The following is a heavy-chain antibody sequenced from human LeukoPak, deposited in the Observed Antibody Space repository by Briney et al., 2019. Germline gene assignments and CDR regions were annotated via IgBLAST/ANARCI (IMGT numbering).Heavy chain of an antibody. J-gene: IGHJ4*02. CDR3: ARGIRIVGATIEYFDY. V-gene: IGHV4-59*11. D-gene: IGHD1-26*01. CDR1: GGSISSHY. CDR2: IYYSGST. Sequence: SETLSLTCTVSGGSISSHYWSWIRQPPGKGLEWIGYIYYSGSTNYNPSLKSRVTISVDTSENQFSLKLSSVTAADTAVYYCARGIRIVGATIEYFDYWGQGTLVTVSS.